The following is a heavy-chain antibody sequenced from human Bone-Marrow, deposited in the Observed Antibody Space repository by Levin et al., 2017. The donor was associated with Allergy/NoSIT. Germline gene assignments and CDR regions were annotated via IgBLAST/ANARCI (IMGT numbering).Heavy chain of an antibody. CDR2: ISYDGSNK. CDR3: AKETVA. CDR1: GFTFSSYG. D-gene: IGHD4-23*01. V-gene: IGHV3-30*18. Sequence: PGGSLRLSCAASGFTFSSYGMHWVRQAPGKGLEWVAVISYDGSNKYYADSVKGRFTISRDNSKNTLYLQMNSLRAEDTAVYYCAKETVAWGQGTLVTVSS. J-gene: IGHJ5*02.